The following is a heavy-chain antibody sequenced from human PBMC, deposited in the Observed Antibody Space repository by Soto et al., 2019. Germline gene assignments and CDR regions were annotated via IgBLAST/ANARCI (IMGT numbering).Heavy chain of an antibody. CDR2: IYYSGST. J-gene: IGHJ3*02. Sequence: QVQLQESGPGLVKPSQTLSLTCTVSGGSISSGGYYWSWIRQHPGKGLEWIGYIYYSGSTYYNPSLKSRVTISVDTSKNQFSLKLSSVTAADTAVYYCAGYDSSGYYESNEGDTTIDAFDIWGQGTMVTVSS. D-gene: IGHD3-22*01. V-gene: IGHV4-31*03. CDR1: GGSISSGGYY. CDR3: AGYDSSGYYESNEGDTTIDAFDI.